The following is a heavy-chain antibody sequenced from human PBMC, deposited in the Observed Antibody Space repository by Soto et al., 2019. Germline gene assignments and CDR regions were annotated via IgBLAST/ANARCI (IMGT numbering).Heavy chain of an antibody. V-gene: IGHV1-46*03. Sequence: ASVKVSCKASGYPFTKYHMHWVRQAPGQGLEWMGIINPSGGTTNYAQKFQGRVTMTRDTSTSTVYMELSSLRSEDTAVYYCARAAGGSGSFSYAFDIWG. CDR3: ARAAGGSGSFSYAFDI. D-gene: IGHD3-10*01. CDR2: INPSGGTT. CDR1: GYPFTKYH. J-gene: IGHJ3*02.